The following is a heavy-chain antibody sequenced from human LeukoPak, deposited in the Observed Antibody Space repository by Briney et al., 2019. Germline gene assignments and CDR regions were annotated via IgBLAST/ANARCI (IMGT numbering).Heavy chain of an antibody. V-gene: IGHV1-18*01. D-gene: IGHD3-16*01. CDR2: ISAYNGNT. Sequence: GASVKVSCKASGYTFTSYAIHWVRQAPGQRLEWMGWISAYNGNTNYAQKLQGRVTMTTDTSTSTAYMELRSLRSDDTAVYYCARELGDNWFDPWGQGTLVTVSS. J-gene: IGHJ5*02. CDR1: GYTFTSYA. CDR3: ARELGDNWFDP.